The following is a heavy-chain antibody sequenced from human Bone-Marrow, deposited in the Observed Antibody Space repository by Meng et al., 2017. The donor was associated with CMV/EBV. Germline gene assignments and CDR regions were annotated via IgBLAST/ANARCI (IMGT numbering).Heavy chain of an antibody. J-gene: IGHJ6*01. D-gene: IGHD3-3*01. CDR3: ARDLVSSYDFWSGYYIWSESGTKVNGMDV. V-gene: IGHV1-46*01. CDR1: GYTFTSYY. CDR2: INPSGGST. Sequence: ASVKVSCKASGYTFTSYYMHWVRQAPGQGLEWMGIINPSGGSTSYAQKFQGRVTMTRDTSTSTVYMELSSLRSEDTAVYYCARDLVSSYDFWSGYYIWSESGTKVNGMDVWGQGTTVTGYS.